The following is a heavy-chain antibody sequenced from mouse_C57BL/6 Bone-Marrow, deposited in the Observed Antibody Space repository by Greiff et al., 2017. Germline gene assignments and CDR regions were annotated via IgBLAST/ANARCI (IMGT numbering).Heavy chain of an antibody. CDR2: INPSSGYT. CDR1: GYTFTSYT. D-gene: IGHD2-1*01. J-gene: IGHJ3*01. CDR3: ARTLVGVFAY. Sequence: QVQLKQSGAELARPGASVKMSCKASGYTFTSYTMHWVKQRPGQGLEWIGYINPSSGYTKYNQKFKDKATLTAYKSSSTAYKQLSSLTSEDSAVYYCARTLVGVFAYWGQATLVTVSA. V-gene: IGHV1-4*01.